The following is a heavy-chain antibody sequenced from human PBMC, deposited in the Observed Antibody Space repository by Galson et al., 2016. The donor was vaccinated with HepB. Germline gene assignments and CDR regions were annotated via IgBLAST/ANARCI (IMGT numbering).Heavy chain of an antibody. CDR2: IYYGGST. D-gene: IGHD2-2*01. CDR3: ARPRYCSSATCTAAFDY. Sequence: WGWIRQPPGKGLEWIGRIYYGGSTLYSPSLRSRVSISVDPSKNHFSLEVRSVTAADTAVYYCARPRYCSSATCTAAFDYWGQGTLVTVSS. J-gene: IGHJ4*02. V-gene: IGHV4-39*01.